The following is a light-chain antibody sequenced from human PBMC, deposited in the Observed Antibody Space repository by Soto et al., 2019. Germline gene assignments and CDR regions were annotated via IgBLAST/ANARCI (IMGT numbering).Light chain of an antibody. J-gene: IGKJ2*01. V-gene: IGKV1-12*01. Sequence: DIQMTQSPSSVAASVGDTVTISCRTSQSLDNWLAGYQQKPGNAPRLLIYAAYTLEDGVPSMFSGGGSGSDFTLTISILQPEEFGTCDCQLAKSFPYTFGQGTKVEI. CDR3: QLAKSFPYT. CDR2: AAY. CDR1: QSLDNW.